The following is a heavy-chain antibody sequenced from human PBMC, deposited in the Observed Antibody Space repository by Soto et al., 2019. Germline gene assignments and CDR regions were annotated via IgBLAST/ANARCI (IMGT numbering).Heavy chain of an antibody. CDR3: TSLTYYDLEGSIYYYYGMDV. V-gene: IGHV3-48*03. Sequence: EVQLVESGGGLVQPGGSLRLSCAASGFTFSSYEMNWVRQAPGKGLEWVSYISSSGSTIYYADSVKGRFTISRDNAKNSLYLQMNSLRAEDTAVYYCTSLTYYDLEGSIYYYYGMDVWGQGTTVTVSS. D-gene: IGHD3-3*01. CDR1: GFTFSSYE. J-gene: IGHJ6*02. CDR2: ISSSGSTI.